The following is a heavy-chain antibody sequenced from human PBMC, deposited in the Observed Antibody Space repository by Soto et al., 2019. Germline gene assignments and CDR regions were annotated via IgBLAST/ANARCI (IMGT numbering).Heavy chain of an antibody. J-gene: IGHJ6*02. Sequence: ASVKVSCKASGYTFTSYGISWVRQAPGQGLEWMGWISAYNGNTNYAQKLQGRVTMTTDTSTSTAYMELRSLRSDDTAVYYCARENSKDSSAEYYGMDVWGQGTTVTVSS. D-gene: IGHD3-22*01. CDR2: ISAYNGNT. CDR1: GYTFTSYG. V-gene: IGHV1-18*01. CDR3: ARENSKDSSAEYYGMDV.